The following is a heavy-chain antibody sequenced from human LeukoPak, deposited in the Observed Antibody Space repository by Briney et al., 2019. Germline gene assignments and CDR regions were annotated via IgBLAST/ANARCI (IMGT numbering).Heavy chain of an antibody. J-gene: IGHJ4*02. Sequence: SVKVSCKASGGTFSSYAISWVRQAPGQGLEWMGRIIPILGIANYAQKFQGRVTITADKSTSTAYMELSSLRSEDTAVYYRARLMDIVATRDYWGQGTLVTVSS. D-gene: IGHD5-12*01. CDR1: GGTFSSYA. CDR2: IIPILGIA. CDR3: ARLMDIVATRDY. V-gene: IGHV1-69*04.